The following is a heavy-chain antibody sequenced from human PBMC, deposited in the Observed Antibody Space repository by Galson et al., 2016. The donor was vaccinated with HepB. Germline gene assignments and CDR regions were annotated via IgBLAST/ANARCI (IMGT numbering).Heavy chain of an antibody. CDR2: IIPVFGRA. CDR1: GGTFSSYA. J-gene: IGHJ6*02. D-gene: IGHD1-26*01. CDR3: ASGALPYSNQLDYYALDV. V-gene: IGHV1-69*13. Sequence: SVKVSCKASGGTFSSYAISWVRQAPGQGLEWMGGIIPVFGRADYAQKFQGRVTITADEPTTTAYVELSSLRPEDTAVYYCASGALPYSNQLDYYALDVWGQGTTVTVSS.